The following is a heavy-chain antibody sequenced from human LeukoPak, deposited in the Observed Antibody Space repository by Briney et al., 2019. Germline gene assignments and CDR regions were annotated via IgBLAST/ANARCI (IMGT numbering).Heavy chain of an antibody. J-gene: IGHJ4*02. CDR3: ARDLGHRIAAAGPNLDY. V-gene: IGHV1-18*01. CDR2: ISAYNGNT. D-gene: IGHD6-13*01. Sequence: ASVKVSCKASGYTLTNYGISWVRQAPGQGLEWMGWISAYNGNTNYEQTFQGRVTMTTDTSTSTAYMELRSLRSDDTAVYYCARDLGHRIAAAGPNLDYWGQGTLVTVSS. CDR1: GYTLTNYG.